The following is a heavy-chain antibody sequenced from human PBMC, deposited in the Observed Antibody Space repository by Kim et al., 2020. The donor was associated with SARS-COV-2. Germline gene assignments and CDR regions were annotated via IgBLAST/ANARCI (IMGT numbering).Heavy chain of an antibody. V-gene: IGHV4-39*01. J-gene: IGHJ4*02. Sequence: NPSFKSRVTISVDPSQNQFSLKLDSVTAADTAVYYCARHGDYDSLTGYYDHWGQGALVTVSS. D-gene: IGHD3-9*01. CDR3: ARHGDYDSLTGYYDH.